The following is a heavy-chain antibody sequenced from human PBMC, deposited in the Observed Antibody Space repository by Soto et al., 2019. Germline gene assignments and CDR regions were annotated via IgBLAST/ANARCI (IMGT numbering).Heavy chain of an antibody. D-gene: IGHD2-21*02. CDR3: ARSYCGDNCALDY. CDR2: VSKDGSDK. Sequence: GGSLRLSCAASGFIFSSFPMHWVRQAPGKGLEWVAVVSKDGSDKHYADSVKGRFTISRDNSENTLHLQMNSLRPEDTGVYYCARSYCGDNCALDYWGQGTPVTAPQ. V-gene: IGHV3-30-3*01. CDR1: GFIFSSFP. J-gene: IGHJ4*02.